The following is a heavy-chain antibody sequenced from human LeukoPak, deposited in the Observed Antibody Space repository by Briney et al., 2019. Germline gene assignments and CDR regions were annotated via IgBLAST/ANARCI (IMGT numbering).Heavy chain of an antibody. D-gene: IGHD6-19*01. CDR1: GFTFSNYA. Sequence: GGSLRLSCAASGFTFSNYAMSWVRQAPGKGLEWVSGVSGSGGNTYYADSVKGRFTITRDNSKNTLYLQMNSLRAEDTAVYYCAKPAISSRGWYYDYWGQGTLVTVSS. J-gene: IGHJ4*02. CDR2: VSGSGGNT. V-gene: IGHV3-23*01. CDR3: AKPAISSRGWYYDY.